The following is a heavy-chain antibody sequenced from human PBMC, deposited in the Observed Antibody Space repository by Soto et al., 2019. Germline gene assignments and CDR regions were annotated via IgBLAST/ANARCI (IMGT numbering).Heavy chain of an antibody. D-gene: IGHD3-3*01. J-gene: IGHJ6*02. CDR1: GCTFSSYA. V-gene: IGHV1-69*13. CDR3: ARDERFLEWSHDYGMDV. CDR2: IIPIFGTA. Sequence: SVKVSCKASGCTFSSYAISWVRQAPGQGLEWMGGIIPIFGTANYAQKFQGRVTITADESTSTAYMELSSLRSEDTAVYYCARDERFLEWSHDYGMDVWGHGTTVTVSS.